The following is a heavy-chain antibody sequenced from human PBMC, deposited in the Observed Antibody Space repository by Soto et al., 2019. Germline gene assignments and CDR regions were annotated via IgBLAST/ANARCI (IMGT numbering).Heavy chain of an antibody. Sequence: ASVKVSCKASGYTIKDDYIYWVRQAPGQGLEWVGWISPNSGGSNYAHKFQGWVTLTRDTSTSTVYMELSRLKSEDTAVYYCGRDVNGYPPGGMDVWGQGTTVTVSS. CDR2: ISPNSGGS. CDR1: GYTIKDDY. CDR3: GRDVNGYPPGGMDV. V-gene: IGHV1-2*04. J-gene: IGHJ6*02. D-gene: IGHD3-16*01.